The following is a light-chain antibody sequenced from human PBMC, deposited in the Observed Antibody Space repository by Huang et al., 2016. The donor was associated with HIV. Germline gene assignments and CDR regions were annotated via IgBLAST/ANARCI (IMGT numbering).Light chain of an antibody. J-gene: IGKJ5*01. V-gene: IGKV3-11*01. CDR2: DAS. Sequence: EIVLTQSPATLPLSPGERATLSCRASQSVSSYLAWYQPKPGQAPRLLIYDASNRATGIPARFSGSGSGTDFTLTISSLEPEDFAVYYCQQRSNWRTFGQGTRLEIK. CDR1: QSVSSY. CDR3: QQRSNWRT.